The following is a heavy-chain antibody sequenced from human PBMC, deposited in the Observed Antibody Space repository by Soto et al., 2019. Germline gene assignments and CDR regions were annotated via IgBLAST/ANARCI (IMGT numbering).Heavy chain of an antibody. CDR3: ARHGETVYYYYYGMDV. J-gene: IGHJ6*02. CDR2: IYYSGST. CDR1: GDSISSSSYY. V-gene: IGHV4-39*01. Sequence: SETLSLTCTVSGDSISSSSYYWGWIRQPPGKGLEWIGSIYYSGSTYYNPSLKSRVTISVDTSKNQFSLKLSSVTAADTAVYYCARHGETVYYYYYGMDVWGQGTTVTVSS. D-gene: IGHD3-10*01.